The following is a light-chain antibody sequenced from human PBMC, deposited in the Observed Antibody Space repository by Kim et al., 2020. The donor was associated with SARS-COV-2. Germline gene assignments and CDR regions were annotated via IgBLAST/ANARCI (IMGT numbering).Light chain of an antibody. Sequence: GQSITLSCTGPSSGVGGYSYVSSYPQHPDRAHKLMIYDVTHRPSGVSNRFSGSKSGCTASLTISVLQAEDEADYYCSSYTSISTLVFGGGTQLTVL. CDR1: SSGVGGYSY. J-gene: IGLJ2*01. CDR2: DVT. V-gene: IGLV2-14*03. CDR3: SSYTSISTLV.